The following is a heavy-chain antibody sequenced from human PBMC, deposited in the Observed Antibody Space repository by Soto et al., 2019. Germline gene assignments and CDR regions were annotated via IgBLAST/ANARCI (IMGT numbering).Heavy chain of an antibody. CDR2: ITNGSSSI. V-gene: IGHV3-48*01. CDR3: ARDKDWAFDY. CDR1: GFAFSSNA. J-gene: IGHJ4*02. D-gene: IGHD3-9*01. Sequence: GGSLRLSCAASGFAFSSNAMNWVRQAPGKGLEWISYITNGSSSIYYADSVKGRFTISRDNAKTSLYLQMNSLRAEDTAVYYCARDKDWAFDYWGQGTLVTVSS.